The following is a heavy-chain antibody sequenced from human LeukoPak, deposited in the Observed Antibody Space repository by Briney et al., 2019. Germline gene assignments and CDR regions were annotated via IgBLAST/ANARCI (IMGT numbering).Heavy chain of an antibody. J-gene: IGHJ6*03. CDR1: GNTFTSYD. D-gene: IGHD2-2*01. CDR2: MNPNSGNT. Sequence: GASVKVSCKASGNTFTSYDINWVQQATGQGLEWMGWMNPNSGNTGYAQKSQGRVTMTRNTSISTAYMELSSLRSEDTAVYYCARAIRSIVVVPAATVTVKNYYYYMDVWGKGTTVTVSS. CDR3: ARAIRSIVVVPAATVTVKNYYYYMDV. V-gene: IGHV1-8*01.